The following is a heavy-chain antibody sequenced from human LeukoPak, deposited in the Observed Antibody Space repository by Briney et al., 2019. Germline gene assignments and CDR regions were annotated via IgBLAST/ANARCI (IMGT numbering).Heavy chain of an antibody. D-gene: IGHD1-26*01. CDR3: ARRPSRSYYGWYFDL. J-gene: IGHJ2*01. CDR1: GGSFSGYY. Sequence: SETLSLTCAVYGGSFSGYYWSWIRQPPGKGLEWIGEINHSGSTNYNPSLKSRVTISVDTSKNHFSLKLSSVTAADTAVYYCARRPSRSYYGWYFDLWGRGTLVTVSS. CDR2: INHSGST. V-gene: IGHV4-34*01.